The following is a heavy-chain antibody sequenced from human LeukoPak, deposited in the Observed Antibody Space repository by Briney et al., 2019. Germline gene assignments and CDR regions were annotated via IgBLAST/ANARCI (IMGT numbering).Heavy chain of an antibody. D-gene: IGHD5-12*01. CDR2: ITACGST. CDR3: SRDRGGYQYSFDY. J-gene: IGHJ4*02. V-gene: IGHV4-4*07. Sequence: SETLSLTCTVSGGSINNYYWNWIRQPAAKGLEWVGRITACGSTYYNPSLKSRITVSVDTSKNQFSLRLTSVTTADTALYFFSRDRGGYQYSFDYWGQGTLVTVSS. CDR1: GGSINNYY.